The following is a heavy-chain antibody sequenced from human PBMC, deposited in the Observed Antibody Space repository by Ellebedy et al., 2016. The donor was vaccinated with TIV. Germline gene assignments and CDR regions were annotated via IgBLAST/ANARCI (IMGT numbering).Heavy chain of an antibody. CDR3: ATPATLHLVRGY. V-gene: IGHV4-34*01. CDR2: INHSGST. CDR1: GGSSSGYY. D-gene: IGHD6-6*01. Sequence: SETLSLXCAVYGGSSSGYYWSWIRQPPGKGLEWIGEINHSGSTNYNPSLKSRVTISVDTSKNQFSLKLSSVTAADTAMYYCATPATLHLVRGYWGQGSLVTMSS. J-gene: IGHJ4*02.